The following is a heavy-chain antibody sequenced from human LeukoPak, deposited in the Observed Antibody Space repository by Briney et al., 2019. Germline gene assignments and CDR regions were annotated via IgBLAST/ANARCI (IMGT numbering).Heavy chain of an antibody. V-gene: IGHV3-7*03. Sequence: GGSLRLSCAASGFALSSHWMTWVRQVPGRGPEWVANVNRDGSETYYLDSVKGRFTVSKDNAKNSLYLQMNSLRAEDTALYHCARNNGMDVWGQGTTVIVSS. J-gene: IGHJ6*02. CDR2: VNRDGSET. CDR3: ARNNGMDV. CDR1: GFALSSHW.